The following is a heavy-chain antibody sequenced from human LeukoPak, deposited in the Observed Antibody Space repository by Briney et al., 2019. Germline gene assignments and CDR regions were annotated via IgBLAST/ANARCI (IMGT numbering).Heavy chain of an antibody. CDR3: VKDVSTGWSFDS. V-gene: IGHV3-30*02. D-gene: IGHD6-19*01. CDR1: GFTYNNYG. J-gene: IGHJ4*02. CDR2: ISYDGNDK. Sequence: GGSLRLSCAASGFTYNNYGMHWVRQAPGKGLEWVTFISYDGNDKSYADSVKGRFIISRDNSKKTLYVQMNSLTTDDTAVYYCVKDVSTGWSFDSWGQGTLVTVSS.